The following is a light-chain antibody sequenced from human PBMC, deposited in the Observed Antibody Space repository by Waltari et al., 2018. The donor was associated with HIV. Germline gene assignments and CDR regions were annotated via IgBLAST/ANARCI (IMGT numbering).Light chain of an antibody. CDR1: GSNIGNNY. V-gene: IGLV1-51*02. Sequence: QSVLTQPPSVSAAPGQKVTISCSGSGSNIGNNYVSWYQQLPGTAPKVLMFENSNGHSGAPDRFSGSKSDTSATLAITGLQPGDEAYYYCGTWDTRLSAWVFGGGTKLSVL. J-gene: IGLJ3*02. CDR2: ENS. CDR3: GTWDTRLSAWV.